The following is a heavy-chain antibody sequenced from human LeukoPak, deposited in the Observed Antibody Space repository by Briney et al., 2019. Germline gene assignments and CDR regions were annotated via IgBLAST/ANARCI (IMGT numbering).Heavy chain of an antibody. Sequence: PGGSLRLSCAASGFTFNTYSMNWVRQAPGKGLEWVSYITSSSSTIYYADSVRGRFTISRDNAKNSLYLQMNSLRDEDTAVYYCARVDWMIGAFDIWGQGTMVTVSS. V-gene: IGHV3-48*02. CDR1: GFTFNTYS. J-gene: IGHJ3*02. CDR3: ARVDWMIGAFDI. CDR2: ITSSSSTI. D-gene: IGHD3-22*01.